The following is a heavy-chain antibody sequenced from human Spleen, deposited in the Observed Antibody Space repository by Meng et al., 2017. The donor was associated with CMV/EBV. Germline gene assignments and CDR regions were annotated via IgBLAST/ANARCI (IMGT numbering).Heavy chain of an antibody. V-gene: IGHV1-8*02. CDR2: MNPNTGYT. CDR1: GYTFTGSY. CDR3: ARGSRDRYGRDF. D-gene: IGHD5-24*01. Sequence: ASVKFSCKASGYTFTGSYMHWVRQATGQGLEWMGCMNPNTGYTGYAQKFQGRVTMTRNTSISTAYMELSSLRSEDTAVYYCARGSRDRYGRDFWGQGTLVTVSS. J-gene: IGHJ4*02.